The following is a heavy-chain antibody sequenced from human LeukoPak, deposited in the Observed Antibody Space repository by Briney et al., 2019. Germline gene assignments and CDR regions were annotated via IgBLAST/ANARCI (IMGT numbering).Heavy chain of an antibody. J-gene: IGHJ4*02. V-gene: IGHV3-23*01. D-gene: IGHD5-12*01. CDR1: GFTFSSYA. CDR3: AKGLRGYSGYDY. Sequence: GGSLRLSCAASGFTFSSYAMSWVRQAPGKGLEWVSAISGSGGSTYYVDSVKGRFTISRDNSKNTLYLQMNSLRAEDTAVYYCAKGLRGYSGYDYWGQGTLVTVSS. CDR2: ISGSGGST.